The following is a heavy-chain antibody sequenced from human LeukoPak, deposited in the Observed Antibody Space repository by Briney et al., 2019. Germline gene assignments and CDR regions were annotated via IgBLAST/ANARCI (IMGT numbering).Heavy chain of an antibody. CDR1: GYTFTGYY. D-gene: IGHD3-22*01. CDR3: ARRSGYHDY. V-gene: IGHV1-2*02. Sequence: ASVKVSCKASGYTFTGYYMHWVRQAPGQGLEWMGWINPNSGGTNYAQKFQGRVTMTRDTSTSTVYMELSSLRSEDTAVYYCARRSGYHDYWGQGTLVTVSS. CDR2: INPNSGGT. J-gene: IGHJ4*02.